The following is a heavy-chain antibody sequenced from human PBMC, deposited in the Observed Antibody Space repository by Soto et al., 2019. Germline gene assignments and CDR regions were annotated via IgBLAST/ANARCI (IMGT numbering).Heavy chain of an antibody. J-gene: IGHJ6*02. CDR3: VREWAGYSDGFVRYYYGMDV. CDR1: GFTLSNYW. Sequence: EVQLVESGGGLVQPGGSLRLSCAASGFTLSNYWMHWVRQVPGKGLVWVSRINSDGTSPSYADSVKGRFTISRDNAKNTLYLQINRLRAEDTALYYCVREWAGYSDGFVRYYYGMDVWGQGTTVTVSS. D-gene: IGHD5-18*01. V-gene: IGHV3-74*01. CDR2: INSDGTSP.